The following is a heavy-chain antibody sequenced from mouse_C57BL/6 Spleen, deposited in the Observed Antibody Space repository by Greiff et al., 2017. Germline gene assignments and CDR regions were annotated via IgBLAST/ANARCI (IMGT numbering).Heavy chain of an antibody. Sequence: EVKVVESGGGLVKPGGSLKLSCAASGFTFSSYAMSWVRQTPEKRLEWVATISDGGSYTYYPDNVKGRFTKSRDNAKNNLYMQMSHLKSEDTALYYCAREYYGSSPFAGWGQRTLVTVS. CDR3: AREYYGSSPFAG. J-gene: IGHJ3*01. D-gene: IGHD1-1*01. CDR1: GFTFSSYA. CDR2: ISDGGSYT. V-gene: IGHV5-4*01.